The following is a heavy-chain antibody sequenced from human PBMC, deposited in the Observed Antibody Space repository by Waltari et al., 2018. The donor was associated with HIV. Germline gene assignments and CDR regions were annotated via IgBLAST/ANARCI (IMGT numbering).Heavy chain of an antibody. D-gene: IGHD3-22*01. Sequence: QLQLVESGRGVVQPGRSVRLSCAASGFTFRNYRMHWFRQAPGKGLEWVAVIWYDGRNQNYADSVKGRFTISRDNSKSTLYLQMNSLRAEDTAVYFCARDPSSGYYNYGMNVWGQGTTVTVSS. CDR1: GFTFRNYR. CDR3: ARDPSSGYYNYGMNV. CDR2: IWYDGRNQ. J-gene: IGHJ6*02. V-gene: IGHV3-33*01.